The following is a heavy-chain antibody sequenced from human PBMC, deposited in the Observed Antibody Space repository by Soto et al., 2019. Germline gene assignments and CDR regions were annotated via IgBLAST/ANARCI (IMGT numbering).Heavy chain of an antibody. J-gene: IGHJ5*02. CDR3: ARDTDCSGGSCYVGWFDP. CDR2: ISYDGSNK. CDR1: GFTFSSHA. D-gene: IGHD2-15*01. V-gene: IGHV3-30-3*01. Sequence: GGSLRLSCAASGFTFSSHAMHWVRQAPGKGLEWVAVISYDGSNKYYADSVKGRFTISRDNSKNTLYLQMNSLRAEDTAVYYCARDTDCSGGSCYVGWFDPWGQGTLVTVSS.